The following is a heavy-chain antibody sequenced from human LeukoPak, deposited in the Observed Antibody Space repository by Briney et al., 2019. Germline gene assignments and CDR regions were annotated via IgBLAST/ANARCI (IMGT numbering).Heavy chain of an antibody. CDR3: ATWNSVLTGYFF. D-gene: IGHD3-9*01. Sequence: SETLSLTCAVYGGSFSTYYGTWIRQSPGKGLEWIGEINHNGDTNYKPSLKSRVTISVDTSKNQFSLRLRSVTAAGTAVYYCATWNSVLTGYFFWGRGTLVTVSS. CDR2: INHNGDT. J-gene: IGHJ4*02. CDR1: GGSFSTYY. V-gene: IGHV4-34*01.